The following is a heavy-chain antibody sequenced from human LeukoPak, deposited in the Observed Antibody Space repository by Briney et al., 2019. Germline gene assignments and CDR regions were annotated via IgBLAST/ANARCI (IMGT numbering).Heavy chain of an antibody. CDR3: ASSGYPDWFDP. D-gene: IGHD5-12*01. CDR1: GGSLSSGSYY. V-gene: IGHV4-61*02. J-gene: IGHJ5*02. Sequence: SETLSLTCTVSGGSLSSGSYYWSWVRRPAGKGLEWIGRIYTSGGTNYNPSLKSRVTISVDTSKNQFSLKLSSVTAADTAVYYCASSGYPDWFDPWGQGTLVTVSS. CDR2: IYTSGGT.